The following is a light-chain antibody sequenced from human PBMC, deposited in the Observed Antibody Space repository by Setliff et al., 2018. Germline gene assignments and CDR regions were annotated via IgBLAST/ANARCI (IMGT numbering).Light chain of an antibody. Sequence: QSALTQPASVSGSPGQSITISCTGTASDVGAYNFVSWYQQHPGKAPKFIIYDVSNRPSGVSNRFSGSKSGNTASLTISGLQAEDEADYHCCSHTRSSTGVFGGGTKGTVL. V-gene: IGLV2-14*01. CDR1: ASDVGAYNF. CDR2: DVS. CDR3: CSHTRSSTGV. J-gene: IGLJ3*02.